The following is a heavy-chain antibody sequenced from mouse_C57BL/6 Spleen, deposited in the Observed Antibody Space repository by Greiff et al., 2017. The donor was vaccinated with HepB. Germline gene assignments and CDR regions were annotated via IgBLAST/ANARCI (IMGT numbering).Heavy chain of an antibody. CDR1: GYSITSGYD. CDR3: ARGYGPLWRD. CDR2: ISYSGST. V-gene: IGHV3-1*01. J-gene: IGHJ2*01. Sequence: EVQLQESGPGMVKPSQSLSLTCTVTGYSITSGYDWHWIRHFPGNKLEWMGYISYSGSTNYNPSLKSRISITHDTSKNHFFLKLNSVTTEDTATYYCARGYGPLWRDWGQGTTLTVSS. D-gene: IGHD2-10*02.